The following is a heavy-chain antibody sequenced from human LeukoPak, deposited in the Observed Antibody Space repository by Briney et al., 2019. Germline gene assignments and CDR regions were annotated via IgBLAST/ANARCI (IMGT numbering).Heavy chain of an antibody. CDR1: GGSISSYY. D-gene: IGHD6-13*01. J-gene: IGHJ6*03. CDR3: ARASTSWSLYYYYYYMDV. Sequence: SETLSLTCTVSGGSISSYYWSWIRQPPGKGLEWIGYIYYSGSTNYNPSLKSRVTISVDTSKNQFSLKLSSVTAADTAVYYCARASTSWSLYYYYYYMDVWGKGTPVTVSS. CDR2: IYYSGST. V-gene: IGHV4-59*01.